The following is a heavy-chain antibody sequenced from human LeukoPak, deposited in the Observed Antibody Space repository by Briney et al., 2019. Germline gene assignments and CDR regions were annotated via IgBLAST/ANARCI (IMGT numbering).Heavy chain of an antibody. V-gene: IGHV4-38-2*01. J-gene: IGHJ4*02. D-gene: IGHD6-6*01. CDR2: IYHSGST. CDR3: ASVPYSSSSESFDY. CDR1: GYSISIGYY. Sequence: SETLSLTCAVSGYSISIGYYWGWIRQPPGKGLEWIGSIYHSGSTYYNPSLKSRVTISVDTSKNQFSLKLSSVTAADTAVYYCASVPYSSSSESFDYWGQGTLVTVSS.